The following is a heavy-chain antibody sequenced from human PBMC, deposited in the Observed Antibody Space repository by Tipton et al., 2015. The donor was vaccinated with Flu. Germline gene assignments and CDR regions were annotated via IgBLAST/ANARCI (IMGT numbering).Heavy chain of an antibody. J-gene: IGHJ5*02. V-gene: IGHV4-59*08. D-gene: IGHD2-2*01. CDR2: IYFTGST. CDR1: GDSMSHYY. Sequence: TLSLTCTVSGDSMSHYYWTWIRQPPGKGLEWIGYIYFTGSTNYNPSLKSRVTISLDTSKSQFSLRLSSVTAADTAVYYCARHQRTLISTSWFGPWGQGTLVTVSS. CDR3: ARHQRTLISTSWFGP.